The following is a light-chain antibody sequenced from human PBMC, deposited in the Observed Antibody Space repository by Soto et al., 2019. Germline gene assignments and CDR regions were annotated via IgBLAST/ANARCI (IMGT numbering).Light chain of an antibody. CDR2: EVT. Sequence: QSALTQPASVSGSPGQSITISCTGTSSDVGDYNYVSWYQQHPGKAPKLMIYEVTNRPSGVSYRFSGSKSGNTASLTISRLQAEDEADYYCSSYTSISTWVFGGGTQLTVL. CDR3: SSYTSISTWV. J-gene: IGLJ3*02. V-gene: IGLV2-14*03. CDR1: SSDVGDYNY.